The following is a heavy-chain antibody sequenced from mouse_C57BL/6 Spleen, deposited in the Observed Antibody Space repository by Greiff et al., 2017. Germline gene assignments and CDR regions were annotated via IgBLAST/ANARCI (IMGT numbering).Heavy chain of an antibody. CDR1: GYTFTDYE. J-gene: IGHJ2*01. V-gene: IGHV1-15*01. CDR3: TREGYDYDVEGFDY. CDR2: IDPETGGT. D-gene: IGHD2-4*01. Sequence: QVQLKQSGAELVRPGASVTLSCKASGYTFTDYEMHWVKQTPVHGLEWIGAIDPETGGTAYNQKFKGKAILTADKSSSTAYMELRSLTSEDSAVYYCTREGYDYDVEGFDYWGQGTTLTVSS.